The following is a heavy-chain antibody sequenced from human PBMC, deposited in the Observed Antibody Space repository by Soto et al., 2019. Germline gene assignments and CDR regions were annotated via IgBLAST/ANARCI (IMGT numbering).Heavy chain of an antibody. J-gene: IGHJ6*02. CDR2: ISGSSFST. CDR3: AKDVDGLEWLYYYGMDV. D-gene: IGHD3-3*01. CDR1: GFTFSSHA. Sequence: GGSLRLSCAASGFTFSSHAMNWVRQAPGKGLEWVSAISGSSFSTYYADSVKGRFTISRDNSKNTLFLQMNSLRGEDTAVYYCAKDVDGLEWLYYYGMDVWGQGTTVTVSS. V-gene: IGHV3-23*01.